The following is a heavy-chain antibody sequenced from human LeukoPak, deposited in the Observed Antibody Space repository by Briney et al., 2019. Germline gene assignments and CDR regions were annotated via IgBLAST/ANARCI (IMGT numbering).Heavy chain of an antibody. CDR2: IYSGGST. J-gene: IGHJ6*02. D-gene: IGHD6-13*01. V-gene: IGHV3-66*01. CDR3: AGPGSRWYSFGMDV. Sequence: GGSLRLSCAASGFTVSSNYMSWVRQAPGKGLEWVSVIYSGGSTYYADSVKGRFTISRDNSKNTLYLQMNSLRAEDTAVYYCAGPGSRWYSFGMDVWGQGTTVTVSS. CDR1: GFTVSSNY.